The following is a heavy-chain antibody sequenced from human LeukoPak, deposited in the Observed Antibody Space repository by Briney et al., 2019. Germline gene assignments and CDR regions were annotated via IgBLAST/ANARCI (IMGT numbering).Heavy chain of an antibody. CDR1: GVSISSSNSY. V-gene: IGHV4-39*01. CDR2: IYYSGNT. D-gene: IGHD2-2*01. CDR3: ARGPRVRGGDY. Sequence: SETLSLTCTVSGVSISSSNSYWGWIRQPPGKGLEWIGSIYYSGNTYYNASLKSQVSISIDTSKNQFSLKLSSVTAADTAVYYCARGPRVRGGDYWGQGTLVTVSS. J-gene: IGHJ4*02.